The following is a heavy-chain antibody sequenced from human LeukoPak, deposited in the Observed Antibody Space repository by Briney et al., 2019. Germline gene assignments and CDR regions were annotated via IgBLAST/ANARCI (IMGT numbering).Heavy chain of an antibody. J-gene: IGHJ6*02. V-gene: IGHV3-30*14. D-gene: IGHD4-17*01. Sequence: PGGSLRLSCAASGFTFGTYAMHWVRQAPGKGLEWVALISYHGRKKLYADSVKGRFSISRDNAENTLYLQMNSLRHDDTAVYYCARVASLSVTHYYYYGMDVWGPGTTVSVSS. CDR3: ARVASLSVTHYYYYGMDV. CDR2: ISYHGRKK. CDR1: GFTFGTYA.